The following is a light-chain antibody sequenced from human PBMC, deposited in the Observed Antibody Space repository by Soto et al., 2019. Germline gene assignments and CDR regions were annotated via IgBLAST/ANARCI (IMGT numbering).Light chain of an antibody. V-gene: IGKV3-15*01. J-gene: IGKJ1*01. CDR2: GAF. Sequence: EIVMTQSPATLSVSPGERATLSCRASQSVSNNLAWYQQKPGQAPRLLIYGAFTRATGVPARFSGSGSGTEFTLTISSLQSGDFAVYYCQQYNNWLPRTFGQGTKVEIK. CDR3: QQYNNWLPRT. CDR1: QSVSNN.